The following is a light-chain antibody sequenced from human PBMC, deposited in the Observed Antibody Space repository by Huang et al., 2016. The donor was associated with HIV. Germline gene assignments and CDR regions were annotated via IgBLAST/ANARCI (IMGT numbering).Light chain of an antibody. CDR2: GAS. CDR3: QQYDNWPLT. CDR1: QIISIN. J-gene: IGKJ4*01. V-gene: IGKV3-15*01. Sequence: IVMTQSPATLSVSPGESATLSCRASQIISINLAWYQQKPGQPPRLLIYGASTRASGVPARFNGGGSGTEFTLDISSLQSEDFGAYYCQQYDNWPLTFGGGTKVEV.